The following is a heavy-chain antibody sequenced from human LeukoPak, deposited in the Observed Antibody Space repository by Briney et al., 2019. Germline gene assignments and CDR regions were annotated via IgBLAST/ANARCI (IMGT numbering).Heavy chain of an antibody. CDR3: AVGLQLDY. CDR2: ITSISSTI. Sequence: GGSLRLSCVASGFTFGTSSMNWVRQAPGKGLEWVSYITSISSTIYYADSVEGRFTISRDNAKNSLYLQMNSLRAEDTALYCCAVGLQLDYWGQGTLVTVT. J-gene: IGHJ4*02. D-gene: IGHD4-11*01. V-gene: IGHV3-48*01. CDR1: GFTFGTSS.